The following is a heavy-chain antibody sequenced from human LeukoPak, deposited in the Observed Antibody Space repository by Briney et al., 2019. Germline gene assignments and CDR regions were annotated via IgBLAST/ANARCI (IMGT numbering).Heavy chain of an antibody. Sequence: PGGSLGLSCEASGFTFRSFAMSWVRQAPGKGLEWLSGISASGHYIYQADSVKGRFTISRDNSKNTLYIEINSLRVEDTAVYYCARDGSWGDYQFYFYMDVWGKGTTVTVSS. CDR1: GFTFRSFA. CDR3: ARDGSWGDYQFYFYMDV. D-gene: IGHD2-2*01. V-gene: IGHV3-23*01. CDR2: ISASGHYI. J-gene: IGHJ6*03.